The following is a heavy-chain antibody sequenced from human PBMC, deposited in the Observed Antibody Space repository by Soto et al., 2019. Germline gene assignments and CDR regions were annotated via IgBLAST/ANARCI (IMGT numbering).Heavy chain of an antibody. CDR2: IIPILGIA. J-gene: IGHJ4*02. V-gene: IGHV1-69*02. CDR3: ARGRYGDYESFDY. Sequence: ASVKVSCKASGGTFSSYTISWVRQAPGQGLEWMGRIIPILGIANYAQKFQGRVTITADKSTSTAYMELSSLRSEDTAVYYCARGRYGDYESFDYWGQGTLVTVSS. CDR1: GGTFSSYT. D-gene: IGHD4-17*01.